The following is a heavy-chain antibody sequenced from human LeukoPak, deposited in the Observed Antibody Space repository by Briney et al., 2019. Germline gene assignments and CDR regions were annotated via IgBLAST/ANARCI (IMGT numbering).Heavy chain of an antibody. CDR3: ARDPYSGNYGNYYYYYMDV. V-gene: IGHV3-21*01. D-gene: IGHD1-26*01. CDR2: ITSSGTYI. CDR1: GFTFSSYW. Sequence: GGSLRLSCAASGFTFSSYWLTWVRQAPGRALEWVSSITSSGTYIFYADSVKGRFTISRDNAKNSLYLQMNSLGPEDTAVYYCARDPYSGNYGNYYYYYMDVWGKGTTVTISS. J-gene: IGHJ6*03.